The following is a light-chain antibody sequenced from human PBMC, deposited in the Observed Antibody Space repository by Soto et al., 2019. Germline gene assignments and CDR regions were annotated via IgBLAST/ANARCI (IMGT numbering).Light chain of an antibody. CDR1: QSVSRN. Sequence: EIVMTQSPATLSVSPGERATLSCRASQSVSRNLAWYQQRPGQAPRLLIYDASIRADGIPDRFSGSGSETDFTLTISRLEPEDSAVYYCQQCSFSPRTFGQGTKV. CDR2: DAS. J-gene: IGKJ1*01. V-gene: IGKV3-20*01. CDR3: QQCSFSPRT.